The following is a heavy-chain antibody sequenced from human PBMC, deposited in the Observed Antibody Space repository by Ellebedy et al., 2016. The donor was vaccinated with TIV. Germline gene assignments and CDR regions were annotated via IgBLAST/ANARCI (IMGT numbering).Heavy chain of an antibody. CDR3: ARTSVSIVGTTDYYGMDV. Sequence: AASVKVSCKASGYTFTNYAIHWVRQAPGQRLEWMGWINAANGNTKYSQNFQGRVSITRDTSASTAYMELSSLRSEDTAVYYCARTSVSIVGTTDYYGMDVWGQGTTVTVSS. V-gene: IGHV1-3*01. J-gene: IGHJ6*02. CDR2: INAANGNT. CDR1: GYTFTNYA. D-gene: IGHD1-26*01.